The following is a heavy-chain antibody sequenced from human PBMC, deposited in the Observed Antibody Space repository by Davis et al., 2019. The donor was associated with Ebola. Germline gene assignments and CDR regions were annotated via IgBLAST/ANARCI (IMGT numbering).Heavy chain of an antibody. Sequence: PGGSLRLSCAASGFTFSSYSMNWVRQAPGKGLEWVSSISSSSSYIYYADSVKGRFTISRDNAKNSLYLQMNSLRAEDTAVYYCARPPHGDLVGMDVWGKGTTVTVSS. J-gene: IGHJ6*04. V-gene: IGHV3-21*01. CDR1: GFTFSSYS. CDR3: ARPPHGDLVGMDV. D-gene: IGHD3-10*01. CDR2: ISSSSSYI.